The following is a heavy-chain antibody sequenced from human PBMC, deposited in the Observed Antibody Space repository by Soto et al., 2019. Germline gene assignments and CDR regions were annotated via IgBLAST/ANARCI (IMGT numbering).Heavy chain of an antibody. V-gene: IGHV3-30-3*01. Sequence: GGSLRLSCAASGFTFSSYAMHWVRQAPGKGLEWVAVISYDGSNKYYADSVKGRFTISRDNSKNTLYLQMNSLRAEDTAVYYCARDVRYFDWYDYWGQGTLVTVSS. CDR2: ISYDGSNK. CDR1: GFTFSSYA. CDR3: ARDVRYFDWYDY. J-gene: IGHJ4*02. D-gene: IGHD3-9*01.